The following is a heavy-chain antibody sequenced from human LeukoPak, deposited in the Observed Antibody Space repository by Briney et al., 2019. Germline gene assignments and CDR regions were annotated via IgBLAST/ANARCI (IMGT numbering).Heavy chain of an antibody. CDR3: ARFGTEYYFDY. CDR1: GGSTSSYY. V-gene: IGHV4-4*07. J-gene: IGHJ4*02. CDR2: IYTIGST. Sequence: PSETLSLTCTLSGGSTSSYYWSWIRQPAGGGMGWIGRIYTIGSTNYNPSLKSRVTMSVDTSKNQFSLKLSAVTAADTAVYYCARFGTEYYFDYWGQGTLVTVSS. D-gene: IGHD3-10*01.